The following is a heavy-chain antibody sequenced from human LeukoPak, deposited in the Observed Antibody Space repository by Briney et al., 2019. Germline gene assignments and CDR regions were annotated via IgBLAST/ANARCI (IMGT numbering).Heavy chain of an antibody. Sequence: PGGSLRLSCAASGFTFSSYGMSWVRQAPGKGLELVSAISGSGGSTYYADSVKGRFTISRDNSKNTLYLQMNSLRAEDTAVYYCARDFWFGELSLYYFDYWGQGTLVTVSS. CDR1: GFTFSSYG. CDR2: ISGSGGST. CDR3: ARDFWFGELSLYYFDY. J-gene: IGHJ4*02. V-gene: IGHV3-23*01. D-gene: IGHD3-10*01.